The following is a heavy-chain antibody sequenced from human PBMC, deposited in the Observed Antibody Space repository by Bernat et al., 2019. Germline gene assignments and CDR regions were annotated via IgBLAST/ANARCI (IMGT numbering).Heavy chain of an antibody. CDR2: INSDGSST. V-gene: IGHV3-74*01. CDR1: GFPFSSYW. CDR3: ARGGMIVVVPYYYYYGMDV. D-gene: IGHD3-22*01. J-gene: IGHJ6*02. Sequence: EVQLVESGGGLVQPGGSLRLSCAASGFPFSSYWMHWVRQAPGKGLVWVSRINSDGSSTSYADSVKGRFTISRDNAKNTLYLQMNSLRAEDTAVYYCARGGMIVVVPYYYYYGMDVWGQGTPVTVSS.